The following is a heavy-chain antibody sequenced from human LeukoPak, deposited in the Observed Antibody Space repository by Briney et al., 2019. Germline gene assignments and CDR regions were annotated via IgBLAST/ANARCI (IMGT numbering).Heavy chain of an antibody. CDR2: IYYSGST. Sequence: SETLSLTCTVSSDSINNYYWSWIRQPPGKGLEWIGYIYYSGSTNYNPSLKSRVTISVDTSKTQFPLKLSSVTAADTAVYYCARGLANAGAFDIWGQGTMVTVSS. V-gene: IGHV4-59*12. CDR3: ARGLANAGAFDI. D-gene: IGHD1-1*01. J-gene: IGHJ3*02. CDR1: SDSINNYY.